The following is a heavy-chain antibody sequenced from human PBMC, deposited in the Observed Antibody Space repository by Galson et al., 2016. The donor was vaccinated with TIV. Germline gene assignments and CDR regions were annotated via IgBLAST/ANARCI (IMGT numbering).Heavy chain of an antibody. V-gene: IGHV1-3*01. CDR3: ARGATSDWPFDY. CDR1: GYTFATYA. Sequence: SVKVSCKASGYTFATYAIHWVRQAPGHGLEWMGCINAGNGDTKYSQKFQGRVTISRDTSASTAYMELSSLTSEDTAMYYCARGATSDWPFDYWGQATLVTVSS. J-gene: IGHJ4*02. D-gene: IGHD6-19*01. CDR2: INAGNGDT.